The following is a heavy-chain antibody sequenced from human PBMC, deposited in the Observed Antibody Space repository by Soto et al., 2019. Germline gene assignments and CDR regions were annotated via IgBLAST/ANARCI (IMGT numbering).Heavy chain of an antibody. Sequence: QVHLLQSGPGLVKPSETLSLTCTFSGGSITSYYWSWIRQPPGKGLEWIGYIFHGLGSNDNSSLRGRVSISVDTSKNQLSLELRSLTAADTAVYYCARDRHWYGSGGTFYPAASFDIWGQGTMVAVST. CDR1: GGSITSYY. CDR3: ARDRHWYGSGGTFYPAASFDI. D-gene: IGHD2-15*01. V-gene: IGHV4-59*01. J-gene: IGHJ3*02. CDR2: IFHGLGS.